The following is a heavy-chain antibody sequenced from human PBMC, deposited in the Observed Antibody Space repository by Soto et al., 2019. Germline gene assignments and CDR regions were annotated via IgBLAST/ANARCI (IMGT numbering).Heavy chain of an antibody. CDR2: ISAYNGNT. D-gene: IGHD3-3*01. Sequence: ASVKVSWKASGYTFTSYGISWVRQAPGQGLEWMGWISAYNGNTNYAQKLQGRVTMTTDTSTSTAYMELRSLRSDDTAVYYCAREPYYDFWSGTRKFDYWGQGTLVTVSS. CDR3: AREPYYDFWSGTRKFDY. V-gene: IGHV1-18*01. J-gene: IGHJ4*02. CDR1: GYTFTSYG.